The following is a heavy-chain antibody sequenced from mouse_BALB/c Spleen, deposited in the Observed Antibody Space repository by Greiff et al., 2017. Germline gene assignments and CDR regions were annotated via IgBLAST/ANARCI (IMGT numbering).Heavy chain of an antibody. Sequence: VQLQQSGAELVKPGASVKISCKATGYTFSSYWIEWVKQRPGHGLEWIGEILPGSGSTNYNEKFKGKATFTADTSSNTAYMQLSSLTSEDSAVYYGAYSSGRGYYAMDYWGQGTSVTVSA. J-gene: IGHJ4*01. CDR3: AYSSGRGYYAMDY. D-gene: IGHD3-1*01. CDR1: GYTFSSYW. V-gene: IGHV1-9*01. CDR2: ILPGSGST.